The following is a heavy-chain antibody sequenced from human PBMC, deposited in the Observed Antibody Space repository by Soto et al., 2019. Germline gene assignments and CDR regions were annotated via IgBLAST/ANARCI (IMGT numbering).Heavy chain of an antibody. V-gene: IGHV1-2*02. Sequence: ASVKVSCKASGYIFTDHYIHWVRQAPGQGLEWMGWINPISGDTDYAQKFQGRVTITRDMSTSTAYMELSSLRPEDTAVYYCAAQGYCSSTSCPQQSKNYYYYYCMDVWGQGTTVTVSS. D-gene: IGHD2-2*01. CDR3: AAQGYCSSTSCPQQSKNYYYYYCMDV. CDR2: INPISGDT. J-gene: IGHJ6*02. CDR1: GYIFTDHY.